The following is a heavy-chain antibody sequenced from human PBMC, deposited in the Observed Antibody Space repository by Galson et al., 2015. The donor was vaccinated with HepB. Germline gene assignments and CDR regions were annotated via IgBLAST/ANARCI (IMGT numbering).Heavy chain of an antibody. V-gene: IGHV1-8*01. CDR2: MNPNSGNT. D-gene: IGHD2-2*01. Sequence: SVKVSCKASGYTFTSYDINWVRQATGQGLEWMGWMNPNSGNTGYAQKFQGRVTMTRNTSISTAYMELSSLRSEDTAVYYCARGFPGEVVPAAFYYMDVWGKGTTVTVSS. CDR3: ARGFPGEVVPAAFYYMDV. CDR1: GYTFTSYD. J-gene: IGHJ6*03.